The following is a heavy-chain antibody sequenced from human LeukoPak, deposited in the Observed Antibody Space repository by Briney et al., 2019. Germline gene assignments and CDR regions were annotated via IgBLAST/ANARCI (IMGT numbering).Heavy chain of an antibody. J-gene: IGHJ4*02. CDR3: AGPKFGELLYDY. CDR1: GFTFSSYG. V-gene: IGHV3-NL1*01. Sequence: GGSLRLSCAASGFTFSSYGMHWVRQAPGKGLEWVSILYKGDTTYYADSVKGRFTISRDNSKNTLYLQMNSLRAEDTAVYYCAGPKFGELLYDYWGQGTLVTVSS. D-gene: IGHD3-10*01. CDR2: LYKGDTT.